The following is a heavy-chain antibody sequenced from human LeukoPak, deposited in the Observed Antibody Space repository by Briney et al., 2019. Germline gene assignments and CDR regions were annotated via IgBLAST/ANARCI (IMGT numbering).Heavy chain of an antibody. Sequence: GGSLRLSCAVSGFTVSSNYMSWVRQAPGKGLQWVSIIYSGGSTYYADSVKGRFTISRDNSKNILYLQMNSLRAEDTAVYYCARVLYDFWSNIGPFDYWGQGTLVTVSS. CDR1: GFTVSSNY. D-gene: IGHD3-3*01. CDR3: ARVLYDFWSNIGPFDY. V-gene: IGHV3-66*01. J-gene: IGHJ4*02. CDR2: IYSGGST.